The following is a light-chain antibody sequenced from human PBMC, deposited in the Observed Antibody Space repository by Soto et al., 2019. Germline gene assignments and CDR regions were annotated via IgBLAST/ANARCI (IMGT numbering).Light chain of an antibody. Sequence: QAVVTQPPSASGTPGQRVTISCSGSSSNIGGNSVNWYQHLPGTAPKILMYSDDERPSGVPDRFSGSKSGTSASLAISGLQSEDEADYYCAAWDDNLNGLVFGGGTKVTVL. CDR2: SDD. CDR1: SSNIGGNS. CDR3: AAWDDNLNGLV. J-gene: IGLJ2*01. V-gene: IGLV1-44*01.